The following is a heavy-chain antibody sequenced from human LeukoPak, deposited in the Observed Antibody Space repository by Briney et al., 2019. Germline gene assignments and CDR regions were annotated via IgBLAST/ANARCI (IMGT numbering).Heavy chain of an antibody. CDR3: ARGPPTSY. CDR1: GGAISSGDYY. CDR2: IYYSGST. Sequence: SETLSLTCTVSGGAISSGDYYWSWIRQPPGKGLEWIGYIYYSGSTNYNPSLKSRVTISVDTSKNQLSLKLSSVTAADTAVYYCARGPPTSYWGQGTLVTVSS. J-gene: IGHJ4*02. V-gene: IGHV4-61*08.